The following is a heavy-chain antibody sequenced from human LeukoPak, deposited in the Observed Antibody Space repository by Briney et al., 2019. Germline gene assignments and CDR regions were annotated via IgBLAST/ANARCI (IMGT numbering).Heavy chain of an antibody. CDR2: INHSGST. CDR3: ARRYFGYYYYGMDV. J-gene: IGHJ6*02. CDR1: GGSFSGYY. Sequence: SETLSLICAVYGGSFSGYYWSWIRQPPGKGLEWIGEINHSGSTNYNPSLKSRVTISVDTSKNQFSLKLSSVTAADTAVYYCARRYFGYYYYGMDVWGQGTTVTVSS. V-gene: IGHV4-34*01. D-gene: IGHD3-9*01.